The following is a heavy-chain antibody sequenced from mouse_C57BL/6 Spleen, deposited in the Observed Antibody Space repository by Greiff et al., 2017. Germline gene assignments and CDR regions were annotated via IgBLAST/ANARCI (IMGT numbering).Heavy chain of an antibody. Sequence: QVQLQQPGAELVKPGASVKLSCKASGYTFTSYWMHWVKQRPGQGLEWIGMIHPNSGSTNYNEKFKSKATLTVDKSSSTAYMQLSSLTSEDSAVYYCARVTAQATSTWFAYWGQGTLVTVSA. CDR1: GYTFTSYW. J-gene: IGHJ3*01. D-gene: IGHD3-2*02. CDR2: IHPNSGST. V-gene: IGHV1-64*01. CDR3: ARVTAQATSTWFAY.